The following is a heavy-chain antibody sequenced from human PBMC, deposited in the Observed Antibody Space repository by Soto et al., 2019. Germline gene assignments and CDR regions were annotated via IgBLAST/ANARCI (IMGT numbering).Heavy chain of an antibody. CDR3: ASGDYYDSSGYYYYYYGMDV. Sequence: PGGSLRLSCAASGFTFSSYAMSWVRQAPGKGLEWVSAISGSGGSTYYADSVKGRFTISRDNSKNTLYLQMNSLRAEDTAVYYCASGDYYDSSGYYYYYYGMDVWGQGTTVTVSS. CDR2: ISGSGGST. CDR1: GFTFSSYA. V-gene: IGHV3-23*01. D-gene: IGHD3-22*01. J-gene: IGHJ6*02.